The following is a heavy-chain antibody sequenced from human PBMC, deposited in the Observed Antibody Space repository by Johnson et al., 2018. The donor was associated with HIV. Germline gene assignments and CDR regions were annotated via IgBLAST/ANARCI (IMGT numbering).Heavy chain of an antibody. Sequence: EQLVESGGGVVQPGRSLRLSCAASGFTFSSYAMHWVRQAPGKGLEYVSAISSNGGSTYYANSVKGRFTISRDNSKTTLYLQMGSLRAEDMAVYYCARDSIPYVVVTLGAFDIWGQGTMVTVSS. D-gene: IGHD3-22*01. CDR3: ARDSIPYVVVTLGAFDI. V-gene: IGHV3-64*01. J-gene: IGHJ3*02. CDR2: ISSNGGST. CDR1: GFTFSSYA.